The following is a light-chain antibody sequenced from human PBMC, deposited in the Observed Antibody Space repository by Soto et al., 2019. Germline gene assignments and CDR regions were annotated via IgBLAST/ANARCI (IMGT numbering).Light chain of an antibody. CDR2: STS. Sequence: IQLTQSPSSLSASVGDRVTVSCRSSQNIDNYLNWYVQRPGKAPELLIYSTSNLKSGVPSRFRGSGSGTDFSLTISSLQSEDFATYYCQQSSNFPWTFGQGTKVDIK. CDR3: QQSSNFPWT. CDR1: QNIDNY. J-gene: IGKJ1*01. V-gene: IGKV1-39*01.